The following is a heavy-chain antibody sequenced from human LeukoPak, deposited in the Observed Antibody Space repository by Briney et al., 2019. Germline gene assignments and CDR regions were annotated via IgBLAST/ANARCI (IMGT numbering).Heavy chain of an antibody. CDR1: GVSISSGSYY. CDR3: ARAMSIAARLQTIFDY. CDR2: IYTSGST. Sequence: SETLSLTCTVSGVSISSGSYYWSWIRQPAGKGLEWIGRIYTSGSTDYNPSLKSRVTISGDTSKNQFSLNLTSVTAADTAVYYCARAMSIAARLQTIFDYWGQGTLVTVSS. D-gene: IGHD6-6*01. V-gene: IGHV4-61*02. J-gene: IGHJ4*02.